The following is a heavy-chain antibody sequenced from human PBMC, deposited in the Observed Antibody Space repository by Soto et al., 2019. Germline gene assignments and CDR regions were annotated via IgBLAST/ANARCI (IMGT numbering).Heavy chain of an antibody. Sequence: QVQLVQSGAEVKKPGASVKVSCKASGYTFTRHYIHWVRQAPGQGLAWMGIINSSGGHTYYAQKFQGRVTMISDTSTSTVYMELSSLRSEDTAVYYCARDLLAAGSDALDIWGQGTMVTVSS. CDR3: ARDLLAAGSDALDI. CDR1: GYTFTRHY. D-gene: IGHD6-13*01. J-gene: IGHJ3*02. CDR2: INSSGGHT. V-gene: IGHV1-46*01.